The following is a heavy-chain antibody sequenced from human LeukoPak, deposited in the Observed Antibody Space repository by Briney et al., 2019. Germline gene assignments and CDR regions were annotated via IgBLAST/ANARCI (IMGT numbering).Heavy chain of an antibody. CDR3: AKQGLRDIELMVYAIGYPDY. CDR2: IRYDGSNK. D-gene: IGHD2-8*01. V-gene: IGHV3-30*02. Sequence: GGSLRLSCAASGFTFSSYGMHWVRQAPGKGLECVAFIRYDGSNKYYADSVKGRFTISRDNSKNTLYLQMNSLRAEDTAVYYCAKQGLRDIELMVYAIGYPDYWGLGTLVTVSS. CDR1: GFTFSSYG. J-gene: IGHJ4*02.